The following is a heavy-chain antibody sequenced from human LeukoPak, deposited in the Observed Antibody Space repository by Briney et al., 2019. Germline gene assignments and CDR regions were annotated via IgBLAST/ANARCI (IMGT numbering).Heavy chain of an antibody. V-gene: IGHV1-3*01. J-gene: IGHJ5*02. CDR2: INACNGNT. D-gene: IGHD2-2*01. Sequence: ASVKVSCKASVYTFTSYAIHWVRQSPGPRVGWMGWINACNGNTKYSQKFQGRVTITRDTSASTAYKELSSLRSEDTAVYYCAGDPCSSTWCYGSWFDPWGQGTLITDSS. CDR1: VYTFTSYA. CDR3: AGDPCSSTWCYGSWFDP.